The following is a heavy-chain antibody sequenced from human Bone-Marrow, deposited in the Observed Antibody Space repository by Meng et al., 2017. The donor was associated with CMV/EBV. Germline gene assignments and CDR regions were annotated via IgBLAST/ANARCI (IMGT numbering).Heavy chain of an antibody. CDR3: ARGPSRGHYYYYYGMAV. D-gene: IGHD2-2*01. Sequence: ASVKVSCKASGYTFTGYYMHWVRQAPGQGLEWMGWINPNSGGTNYAQKFQGRVTMTRDTSISTAYMELSRLRSDDTAVYYCARGPSRGHYYYYYGMAVWGQGPTVPVYS. J-gene: IGHJ6*02. CDR2: INPNSGGT. CDR1: GYTFTGYY. V-gene: IGHV1-2*02.